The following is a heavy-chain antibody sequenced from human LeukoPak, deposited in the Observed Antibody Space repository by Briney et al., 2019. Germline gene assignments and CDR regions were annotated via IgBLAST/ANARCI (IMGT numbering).Heavy chain of an antibody. V-gene: IGHV4-4*07. Sequence: PSETLSLTCTVSGGSISSYYWSWIRQPAGKGLEWIGRIYTSGSTNYNPSLKSRVTMSADTSKNQFSLKLSSVTAADTAVYYCARVNYDFWSGYQYHYFDYWGQGTLVTVSS. CDR2: IYTSGST. CDR1: GGSISSYY. J-gene: IGHJ4*02. CDR3: ARVNYDFWSGYQYHYFDY. D-gene: IGHD3-3*01.